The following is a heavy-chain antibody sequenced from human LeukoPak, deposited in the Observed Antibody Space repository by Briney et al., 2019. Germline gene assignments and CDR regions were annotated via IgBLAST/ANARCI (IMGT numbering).Heavy chain of an antibody. CDR2: ISYDGRNK. CDR1: GFTFNSYA. D-gene: IGHD2-15*01. CDR3: AKGTDCSGGSCYIPNY. J-gene: IGHJ4*02. Sequence: PGRSLRLSCAASGFTFNSYAMHWVRQAPGKGLEWVAFISYDGRNKQYADYVKGRFTISRDNSKNTLYLQMNSLRAEDTAVYYCAKGTDCSGGSCYIPNYWGQGTLVTVSS. V-gene: IGHV3-30-3*01.